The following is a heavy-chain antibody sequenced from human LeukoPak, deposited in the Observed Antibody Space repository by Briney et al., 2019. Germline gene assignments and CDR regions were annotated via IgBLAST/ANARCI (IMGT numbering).Heavy chain of an antibody. D-gene: IGHD2-8*01. CDR2: MNSDGRTT. J-gene: IGHJ4*02. CDR1: GFTFSSSW. Sequence: GGSLRLSCAASGFTFSSSWMHWVRQAPGKGLIWVSRMNSDGRTTTYADSVKGRFTISRDNAKNTLSLQMNSLTADDTAVYYCVRGLNGNSDSWGQGALVTVSS. V-gene: IGHV3-74*01. CDR3: VRGLNGNSDS.